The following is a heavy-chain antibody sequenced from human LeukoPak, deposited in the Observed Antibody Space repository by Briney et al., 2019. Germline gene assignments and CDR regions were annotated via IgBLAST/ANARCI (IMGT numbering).Heavy chain of an antibody. CDR3: ARRRYNWTAIDY. J-gene: IGHJ4*02. Sequence: PGGSLRLSCAASGFTFSDYYMSWIRQAPGKGLEWVSYISSSGSTLYYADSVKGRITISRDNAKNSLYLQMNSLRAEDTAVYYCARRRYNWTAIDYWGKETLVTVSS. CDR1: GFTFSDYY. V-gene: IGHV3-11*01. CDR2: ISSSGSTL. D-gene: IGHD1-20*01.